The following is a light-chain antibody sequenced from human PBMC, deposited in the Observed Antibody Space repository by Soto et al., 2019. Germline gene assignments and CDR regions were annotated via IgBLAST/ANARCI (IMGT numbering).Light chain of an antibody. CDR2: EVT. J-gene: IGLJ3*02. CDR3: SSYAASNNFYFV. V-gene: IGLV2-8*01. Sequence: QSALTQPPSASGSPGQSVTISCTGTSSDVGGYNYVSWYQQYPGRAPKLMIYEVTKRPSGVRDRFSGSKSGNTASLTVSGLQAEYEADYCCSSYAASNNFYFVFGGGTKLTVL. CDR1: SSDVGGYNY.